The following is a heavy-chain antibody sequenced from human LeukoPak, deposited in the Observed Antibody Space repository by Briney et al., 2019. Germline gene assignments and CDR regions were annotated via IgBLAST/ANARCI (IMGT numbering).Heavy chain of an antibody. J-gene: IGHJ5*02. D-gene: IGHD6-13*01. Sequence: SETLSLTCTVSGGSISSSSYYWGWIPQPPGKGLEWIGSIYYSGNTYYNPSLKSRVTVSVDTSKNQFSLKLHSVTAADTAVYYCARLPSSSWLNWFDPWGQGTLVTVSS. CDR3: ARLPSSSWLNWFDP. CDR2: IYYSGNT. V-gene: IGHV4-39*01. CDR1: GGSISSSSYY.